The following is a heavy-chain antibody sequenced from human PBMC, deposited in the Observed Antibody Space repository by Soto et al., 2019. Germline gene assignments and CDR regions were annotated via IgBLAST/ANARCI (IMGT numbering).Heavy chain of an antibody. V-gene: IGHV3-23*01. J-gene: IGHJ4*02. D-gene: IGHD2-2*01. CDR1: GFTFRNYA. CDR2: LSGSGGTT. CDR3: AKDRSSTSCYAFDY. Sequence: EVQLLESGGGLVQPGGSLRLSCAASGFTFRNYAMSWARQAPGTGLEWVSALSGSGGTTHYADSVKGRFTISRDNSKNTLYLQMNSLRVEDTAVYYCAKDRSSTSCYAFDYWGQGSLVTVSS.